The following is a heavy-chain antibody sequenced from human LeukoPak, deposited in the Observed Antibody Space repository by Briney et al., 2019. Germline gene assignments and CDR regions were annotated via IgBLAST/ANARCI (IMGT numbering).Heavy chain of an antibody. J-gene: IGHJ4*02. CDR1: GYTFTDNY. CDR2: INPNSGGT. V-gene: IGHV1-2*02. D-gene: IGHD1-26*01. Sequence: ASVKVSCKASGYTFTDNYMHWVRQAPGQGLERMGWINPNSGGTNYAQKFQGRVTMTRDTSISTAYMELSRLKSDDTAVYYCARDLSGSYTEFDYWGQGTLVTVSS. CDR3: ARDLSGSYTEFDY.